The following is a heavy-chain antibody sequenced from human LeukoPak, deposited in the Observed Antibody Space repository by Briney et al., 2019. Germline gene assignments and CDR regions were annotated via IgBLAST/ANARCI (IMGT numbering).Heavy chain of an antibody. D-gene: IGHD3-16*01. J-gene: IGHJ4*02. CDR2: IYYSGST. CDR3: GETGFNLCSN. CDR1: GGSISSSNYY. Sequence: SETLSLTCTVSGGSISSSNYYWGWIRQPPGKGLEWIGSIYYSGSTYYNPSLKSRVTISVDTSKNQFSLKLSSVTAADTAVYYWGETGFNLCSNWGQGTLVTVSS. V-gene: IGHV4-39*07.